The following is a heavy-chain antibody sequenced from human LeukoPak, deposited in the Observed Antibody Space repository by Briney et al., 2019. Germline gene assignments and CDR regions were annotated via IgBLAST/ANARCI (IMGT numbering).Heavy chain of an antibody. J-gene: IGHJ4*02. D-gene: IGHD6-6*01. CDR2: INSDGSST. CDR3: ARGPNSNWSGLDF. CDR1: GLSFSNYW. V-gene: IGHV3-74*01. Sequence: GGSLRLSCAASGLSFSNYWMHWVRQAPGKGLVWVSRINSDGSSTSYADSVKGRFTVSRDNAKNTLYLQVNNLRAEDTAVYYCARGPNSNWSGLDFWGQGTLLTVSS.